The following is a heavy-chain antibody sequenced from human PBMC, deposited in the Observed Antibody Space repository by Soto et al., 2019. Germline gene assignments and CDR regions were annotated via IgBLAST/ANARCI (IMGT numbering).Heavy chain of an antibody. Sequence: SVKVSCKASGGTFSSYAISCVRQAPGQGLEWMGGIIPIFGTANYAQKFQGRVTITADESTSTAYTELSSLRSEDTAVYYCARVEEEDTAMETYYFAYWGQGTLVTVSS. V-gene: IGHV1-69*13. CDR1: GGTFSSYA. D-gene: IGHD5-18*01. CDR3: ARVEEEDTAMETYYFAY. J-gene: IGHJ4*02. CDR2: IIPIFGTA.